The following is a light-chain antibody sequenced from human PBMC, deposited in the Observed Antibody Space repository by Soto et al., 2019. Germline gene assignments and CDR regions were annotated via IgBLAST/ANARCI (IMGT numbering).Light chain of an antibody. Sequence: QSALTQPASVSGSPGQSITISCTGTSSDVGGYNFVSWYQQHPGKAPKLIIYDVNKRPSAVPDRFSGSKSENTASLTISGLQAEDEADYYCCSYAGTYTWVFGGGTKLTVL. V-gene: IGLV2-11*01. CDR2: DVN. CDR3: CSYAGTYTWV. J-gene: IGLJ3*02. CDR1: SSDVGGYNF.